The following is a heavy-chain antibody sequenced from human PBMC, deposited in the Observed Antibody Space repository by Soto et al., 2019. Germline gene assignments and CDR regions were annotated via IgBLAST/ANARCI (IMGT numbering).Heavy chain of an antibody. Sequence: PSETLSLTCTVSGVSISSGGYYWSWIRQHPGKGLEWIGYIYYSGSTYYNPSLKSRVTISVDTSKNQFSLKLSSVTAADTAVYYCARDVPIDAVGATGKNWFDPWGQGTLVTVSS. CDR1: GVSISSGGYY. CDR3: ARDVPIDAVGATGKNWFDP. D-gene: IGHD1-26*01. V-gene: IGHV4-31*03. J-gene: IGHJ5*02. CDR2: IYYSGST.